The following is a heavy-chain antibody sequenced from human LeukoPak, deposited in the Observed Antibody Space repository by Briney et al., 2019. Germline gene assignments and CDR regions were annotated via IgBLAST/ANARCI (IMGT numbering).Heavy chain of an antibody. Sequence: GRSLRLSCAASGFTFSSYAMHWVRQAPGKGLEWVAVISYDGSNKYYADSVKGRFTISRDNSKNTLYLQMNSLRAEDTAVYYCAPSSSSPVGWGQGTLVTVSS. CDR2: ISYDGSNK. J-gene: IGHJ4*02. D-gene: IGHD6-13*01. CDR1: GFTFSSYA. V-gene: IGHV3-30-3*01. CDR3: APSSSSPVG.